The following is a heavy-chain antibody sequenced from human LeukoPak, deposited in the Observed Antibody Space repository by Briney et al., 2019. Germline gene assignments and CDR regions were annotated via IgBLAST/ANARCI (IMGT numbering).Heavy chain of an antibody. CDR1: GFAVSSNY. J-gene: IGHJ4*02. CDR3: AREGRKYGSGSLYYFDH. Sequence: GGSLRLSCAVSGFAVSSNYMTWVRQAPGKGLEWVSVIFSGGPTYYADSAKGRFTISRDNSKNTLYLQMNSLRVEDTAVYYCAREGRKYGSGSLYYFDHWGQGTLVTVSS. D-gene: IGHD3-10*01. V-gene: IGHV3-66*01. CDR2: IFSGGPT.